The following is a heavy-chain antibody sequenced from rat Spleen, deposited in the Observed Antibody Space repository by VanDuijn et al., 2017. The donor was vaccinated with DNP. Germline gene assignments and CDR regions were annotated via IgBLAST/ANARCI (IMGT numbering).Heavy chain of an antibody. D-gene: IGHD3-1*01. J-gene: IGHJ1*01. CDR2: ISPSGSRT. CDR3: ARGSTSIYWYFDF. Sequence: EVQLVESGGGLVQPGRSLKLSCAASGFTFSNYYMAWVRQDPKKGLEWVAAISPSGSRTYYTDSVKGRFTLSRDDAKSSLYLQMNSLKSEDTATYYCARGSTSIYWYFDFWGPGTMVTVSS. CDR1: GFTFSNYY. V-gene: IGHV5-25*01.